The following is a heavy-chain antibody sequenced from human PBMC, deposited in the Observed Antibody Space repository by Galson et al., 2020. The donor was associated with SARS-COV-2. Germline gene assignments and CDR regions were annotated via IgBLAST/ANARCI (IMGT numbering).Heavy chain of an antibody. CDR1: GYTLTELS. CDR3: ATSTPHCGGDCSNWFDP. Sequence: ASVKVSCKVSGYTLTELSMHWVRQAPGKGLEWMGGFDPEDGETIYAQTFQGRVTMTEDTSTDTAYMELSSLRSEDTAVYYCATSTPHCGGDCSNWFDPWGQGTLVTVSS. J-gene: IGHJ5*02. D-gene: IGHD2-21*02. V-gene: IGHV1-24*01. CDR2: FDPEDGET.